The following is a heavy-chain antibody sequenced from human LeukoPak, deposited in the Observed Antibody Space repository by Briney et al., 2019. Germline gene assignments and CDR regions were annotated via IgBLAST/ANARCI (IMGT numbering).Heavy chain of an antibody. CDR3: ARAPRLYSSSWYEDY. CDR2: IYHSGST. J-gene: IGHJ4*02. D-gene: IGHD6-13*01. Sequence: SETLSLTCAVSGGSISSSNWWSWVRQPPGKGLEWIGEIYHSGSTNYNPSLKSRVTISVDKSKNQFSLKLSSVTAADTAVYYCARAPRLYSSSWYEDYWGQGTLVTVSS. CDR1: GGSISSSNW. V-gene: IGHV4-4*02.